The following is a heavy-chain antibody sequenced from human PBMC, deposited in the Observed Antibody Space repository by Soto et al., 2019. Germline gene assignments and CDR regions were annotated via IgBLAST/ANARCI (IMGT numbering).Heavy chain of an antibody. D-gene: IGHD4-4*01. CDR3: ARVELFDYMAPYYYYGMDV. CDR2: IIPIFGTA. V-gene: IGHV1-69*01. CDR1: GGTFSSYA. Sequence: QVQLVQSGAEVKKPGSSVKVSCKASGGTFSSYAISWVRQAPGQGLEWMGGIIPIFGTANYAQKFRGSVTITADESTSTAYRELSSLRSEDTAVYYCARVELFDYMAPYYYYGMDVWGQGTTVTVSS. J-gene: IGHJ6*02.